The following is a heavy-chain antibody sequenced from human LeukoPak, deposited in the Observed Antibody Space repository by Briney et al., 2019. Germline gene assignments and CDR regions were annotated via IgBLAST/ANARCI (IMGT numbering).Heavy chain of an antibody. CDR3: ARVGCFSSTSCYRGSDY. Sequence: GGSLRLSCAASGFTFSSYEMNWVRQAPGKGLEWVSYISSSGSTIYYADSVRGRFTISRDNAKNSLYLQMNSLRAEDTAVYYCARVGCFSSTSCYRGSDYWGQGTLVTVSS. J-gene: IGHJ4*02. D-gene: IGHD2-2*01. V-gene: IGHV3-48*03. CDR2: ISSSGSTI. CDR1: GFTFSSYE.